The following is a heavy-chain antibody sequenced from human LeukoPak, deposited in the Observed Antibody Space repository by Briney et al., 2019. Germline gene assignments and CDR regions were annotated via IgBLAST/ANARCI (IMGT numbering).Heavy chain of an antibody. V-gene: IGHV4-4*07. CDR1: GGSISSYY. CDR3: ARDLFVASSLFFDY. D-gene: IGHD6-13*01. CDR2: IYTSGST. Sequence: SETLSLTCTVSGGSISSYYWSSIRQPAGKGLEWIGRIYTSGSTNYNPSLKSRVTMSVDTSKNQFSLKLSSVTAADTAVYYCARDLFVASSLFFDYWGQGTLVTVSS. J-gene: IGHJ4*02.